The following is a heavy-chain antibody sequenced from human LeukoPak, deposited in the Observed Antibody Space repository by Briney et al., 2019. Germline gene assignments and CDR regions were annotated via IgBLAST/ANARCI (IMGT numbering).Heavy chain of an antibody. CDR1: GGTFSSYA. V-gene: IGHV1-69*13. CDR3: ARDGGGGYFDY. Sequence: ASVKVSCKASGGTFSSYAISWVRQAPGQGLEWMGGIIPIFGTANYAQKFQGRVTITADESTSTAYMELSSLRSEDAAVYYCARDGGGGYFDYWGQGTLVTVSS. J-gene: IGHJ4*02. CDR2: IIPIFGTA. D-gene: IGHD3-16*01.